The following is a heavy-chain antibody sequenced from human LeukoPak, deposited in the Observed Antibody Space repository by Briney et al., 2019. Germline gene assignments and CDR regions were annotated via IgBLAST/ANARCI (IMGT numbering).Heavy chain of an antibody. CDR2: INVNTGYT. J-gene: IGHJ4*02. CDR3: ASDEFSDSRGYYAAPLDH. Sequence: ASVKVSCKASGYAFTDYYIHWVRQAPGQGLEWMGWINVNTGYTKPAQKFKGRVTMTRDTSITTGYMELSRLKSDDTAVYYCASDEFSDSRGYYAAPLDHWGQGTLVSVSS. CDR1: GYAFTDYY. V-gene: IGHV1-2*02. D-gene: IGHD3-22*01.